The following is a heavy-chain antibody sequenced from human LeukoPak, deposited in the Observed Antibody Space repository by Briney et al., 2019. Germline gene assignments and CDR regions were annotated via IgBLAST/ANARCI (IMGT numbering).Heavy chain of an antibody. CDR3: AKARGNWVSDFDY. Sequence: QSGGSLRLSCPASGFTFSSYALSWVRQAPGKWLECVSAVSGSGGSTYYACSVKGRFTISRDNSKNTLNLQMNSLRAEDTAVYYCAKARGNWVSDFDYWGQGILVSVSS. J-gene: IGHJ4*02. V-gene: IGHV3-23*01. D-gene: IGHD7-27*01. CDR1: GFTFSSYA. CDR2: VSGSGGST.